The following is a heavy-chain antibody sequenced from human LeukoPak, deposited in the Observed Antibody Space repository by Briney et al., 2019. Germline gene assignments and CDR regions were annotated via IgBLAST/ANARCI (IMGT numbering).Heavy chain of an antibody. V-gene: IGHV3-7*01. CDR1: RLTFSGQW. J-gene: IGHJ4*02. CDR3: GDTNNFYH. Sequence: GGPLRLSCVASRLTFSGQWLNWVPQAPGRVLEWVGNRKHDGREKYYVDSVKGRFNISRDDGQNSLSLHMNSVRAEDTAVYYCGDTNNFYHWGQGALVVVSA. CDR2: RKHDGREK. D-gene: IGHD2-2*01.